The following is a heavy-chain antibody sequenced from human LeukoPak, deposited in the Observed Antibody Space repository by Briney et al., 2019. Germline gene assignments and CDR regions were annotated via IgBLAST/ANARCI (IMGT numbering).Heavy chain of an antibody. V-gene: IGHV3-73*01. Sequence: PGGSLRLSCAASRFTFSGSAMHWVRQASGKGLEWVGRIRSKANSYATAYAASVKGRFTISRDDSKNTAYLQMNSLKTEDTAVYYCAKGGGSGYYSHFDYWGQGTLVTASS. CDR3: AKGGGSGYYSHFDY. CDR1: RFTFSGSA. CDR2: IRSKANSYAT. J-gene: IGHJ4*02. D-gene: IGHD3-22*01.